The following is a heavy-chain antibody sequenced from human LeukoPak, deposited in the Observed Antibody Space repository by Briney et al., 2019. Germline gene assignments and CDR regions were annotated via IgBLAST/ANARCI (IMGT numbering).Heavy chain of an antibody. CDR3: ARGYPLDWNYFDY. V-gene: IGHV4-59*01. D-gene: IGHD3/OR15-3a*01. CDR1: GGSISSYY. J-gene: IGHJ4*02. Sequence: SETLSLTCTVSGGSISSYYWSWIRQPPGKGLEWIGYIYYSGSTKYNPSLKSRVTISVDTSKNQFSLKLSSVTAADTAVYYCARGYPLDWNYFDYWGQGTLVTVSS. CDR2: IYYSGST.